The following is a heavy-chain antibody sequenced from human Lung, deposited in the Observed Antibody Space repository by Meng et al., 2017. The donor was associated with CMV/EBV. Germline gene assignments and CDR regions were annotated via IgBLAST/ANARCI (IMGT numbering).Heavy chain of an antibody. V-gene: IGHV1-69*10. CDR1: GGTFSSYA. D-gene: IGHD2-2*01. CDR2: IIPILGIA. CDR3: ASREDIVVVPAGGGAFDI. Sequence: SVKVSXKASGGTFSSYAISWVRQAPGQGLEWMGGIIPILGIANYAQKFRGRVTITADKSTSTAYMELSSLRSEDTAVYYCASREDIVVVPAGGGAFDIWGQGTMVTVSS. J-gene: IGHJ3*02.